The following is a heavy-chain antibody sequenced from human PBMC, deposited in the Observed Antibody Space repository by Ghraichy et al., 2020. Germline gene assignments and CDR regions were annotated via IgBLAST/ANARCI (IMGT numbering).Heavy chain of an antibody. V-gene: IGHV4-34*01. Sequence: SETLSLTCVVYGGSFSGYYWSWIRQSPGKGLEWIGEINHSGSTNYNPSHKSRVTISLDTSKNQFSLKLSSVTAADTAVYYCTRNRLQNWFDPWGQGTLVTVSS. D-gene: IGHD5-18*01. J-gene: IGHJ5*02. CDR2: INHSGST. CDR3: TRNRLQNWFDP. CDR1: GGSFSGYY.